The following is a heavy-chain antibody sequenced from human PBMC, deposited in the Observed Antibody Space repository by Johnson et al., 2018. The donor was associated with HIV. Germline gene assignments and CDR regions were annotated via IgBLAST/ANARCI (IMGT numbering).Heavy chain of an antibody. J-gene: IGHJ3*02. CDR2: IKQDGSEK. CDR1: GFTFSNYA. CDR3: AKVRGGSSWYIAFDI. V-gene: IGHV3-33*06. Sequence: VQLVESGGGVVQPGRSLRLSCAASGFTFSNYAMHWVRQAPGRGLEWVANIKQDGSEKYYADSVKGRFTISGDNSKNTLYMQMNSLRAEAPAVYYCAKVRGGSSWYIAFDIWGQGTMVTVSS. D-gene: IGHD6-13*01.